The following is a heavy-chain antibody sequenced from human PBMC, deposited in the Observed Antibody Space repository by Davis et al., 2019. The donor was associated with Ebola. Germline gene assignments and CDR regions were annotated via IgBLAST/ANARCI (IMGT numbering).Heavy chain of an antibody. J-gene: IGHJ4*02. CDR2: INSDGTST. Sequence: HTGGSLRLSCAASGFTFPSYWMHWVRQAPGKGLVWVSRINSDGTSTTYADSVRGRFTISRDNAKNTLYLQMNSLRAEDTAVYYCAKDFDYENAYWGQGTLVTVSS. CDR3: AKDFDYENAY. D-gene: IGHD3-9*01. V-gene: IGHV3-74*01. CDR1: GFTFPSYW.